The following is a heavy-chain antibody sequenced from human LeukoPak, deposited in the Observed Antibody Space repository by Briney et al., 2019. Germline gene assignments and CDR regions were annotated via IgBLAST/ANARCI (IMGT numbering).Heavy chain of an antibody. CDR2: INHSGST. CDR1: GGSFSGYY. D-gene: IGHD5-18*01. Sequence: SETLSLTCAVYGGSFSGYYWSWIRQPPGKGLEWIGEINHSGSTNYNPSLKSRVTISVDTSKNQFSLKLSSVTAADTAVYYCARYLQLWYYYMDVWGKATTVTVSS. J-gene: IGHJ6*03. CDR3: ARYLQLWYYYMDV. V-gene: IGHV4-34*01.